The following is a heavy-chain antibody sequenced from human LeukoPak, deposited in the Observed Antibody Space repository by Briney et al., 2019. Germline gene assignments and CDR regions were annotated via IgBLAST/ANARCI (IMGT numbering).Heavy chain of an antibody. CDR3: AKSGLRFGELISNWFDP. CDR2: ISWNSGSI. Sequence: QPGGSLRLSCAASGFTFDDYAMHWVRQAPGKGLEWVSGISWNSGSIGYADSVKGRFTISRDNAKNSLYLQMNSLRAEDTALYYCAKSGLRFGELISNWFDPWGQGTLVTVSS. D-gene: IGHD3-10*01. CDR1: GFTFDDYA. V-gene: IGHV3-9*01. J-gene: IGHJ5*02.